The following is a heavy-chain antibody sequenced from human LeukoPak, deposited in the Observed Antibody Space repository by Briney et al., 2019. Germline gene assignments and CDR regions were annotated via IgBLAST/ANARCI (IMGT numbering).Heavy chain of an antibody. J-gene: IGHJ6*02. D-gene: IGHD3-3*01. V-gene: IGHV3-21*01. CDR1: GFTFSSYS. Sequence: KPGGSLRLSCAASGFTFSSYSMNWVRQAPGKGLEWVSSISSSSSYIYYADSVKGRFTISRDNAKNSLYLQMNSLRAEDTAVYYCARIPTYYDLVGARYYYYGMDVWGQGTTVTVSS. CDR3: ARIPTYYDLVGARYYYYGMDV. CDR2: ISSSSSYI.